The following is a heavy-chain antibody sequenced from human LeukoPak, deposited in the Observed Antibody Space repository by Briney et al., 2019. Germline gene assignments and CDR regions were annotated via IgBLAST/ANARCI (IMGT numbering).Heavy chain of an antibody. J-gene: IGHJ4*02. CDR2: ISGSGGST. CDR1: GFTFSSYA. D-gene: IGHD2-2*01. CDR3: ANYPIVVVPAAKDLVAY. Sequence: GGSLRLSCAASGFTFSSYAMSWVRQAPGKGLEWVSAISGSGGSTYYADSVKGRFTISRDNSKNTLYLQMNSLRAEDTAVYYCANYPIVVVPAAKDLVAYWGQGTLATVSS. V-gene: IGHV3-23*01.